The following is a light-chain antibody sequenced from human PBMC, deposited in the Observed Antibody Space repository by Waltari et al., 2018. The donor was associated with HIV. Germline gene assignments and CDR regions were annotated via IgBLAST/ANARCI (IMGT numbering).Light chain of an antibody. J-gene: IGLJ1*01. CDR2: RNS. V-gene: IGLV1-47*01. CDR3: ASWDDSLNAFV. CDR1: NSNIESNY. Sequence: QSVLTQPPSASATPGQWITISCSGGNSNIESNYVYWNQQLPETAPKVFIYRNSQRPSGVPVRFSGSKSGTSASLIISGLRSGDEADYYCASWDDSLNAFVFGTGTKVTVL.